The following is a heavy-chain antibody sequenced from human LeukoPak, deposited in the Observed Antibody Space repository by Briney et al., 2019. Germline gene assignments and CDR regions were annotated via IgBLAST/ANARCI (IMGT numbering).Heavy chain of an antibody. V-gene: IGHV3-33*01. D-gene: IGHD1-1*01. Sequence: GGSLRLSCAASGFTFSTYGIHWVRQAPGKGREWVAIIWYDGSNKYYADSVRGRCTISRDNSKNTLYLQMNSLRAEDTAMYYCARDLEIGSSSYYFDYWGQGTLVSVSS. CDR1: GFTFSTYG. CDR3: ARDLEIGSSSYYFDY. J-gene: IGHJ4*02. CDR2: IWYDGSNK.